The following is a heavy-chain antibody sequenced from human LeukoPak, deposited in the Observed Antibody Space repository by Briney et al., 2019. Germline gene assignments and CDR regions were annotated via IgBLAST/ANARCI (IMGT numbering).Heavy chain of an antibody. Sequence: ASVKVSCKASGYTVTDYFIHWVRQAPGQGLEWMGWINPASGDTNYAQKFQGRVTMTRDTSIRTAYMEMSSLRSDDTAVYYCATNRREYSSSWYFIYWGQGTLVTVSS. D-gene: IGHD6-13*01. CDR3: ATNRREYSSSWYFIY. V-gene: IGHV1-2*02. J-gene: IGHJ4*02. CDR1: GYTVTDYF. CDR2: INPASGDT.